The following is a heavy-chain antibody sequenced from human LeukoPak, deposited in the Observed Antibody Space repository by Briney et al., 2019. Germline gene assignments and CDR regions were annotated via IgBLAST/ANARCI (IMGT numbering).Heavy chain of an antibody. D-gene: IGHD5-24*01. Sequence: PSETLSLTCTVSGASISSYYWSWIRQPQGKGLEWIGHIYNSGSTRYNPSLKSRVAISVDTYNNQFSLNLNSVTVADTAVYYCASHTAGHGSGYWGHGILVTVSS. CDR3: ASHTAGHGSGY. CDR2: IYNSGST. V-gene: IGHV4-59*08. CDR1: GASISSYY. J-gene: IGHJ4*01.